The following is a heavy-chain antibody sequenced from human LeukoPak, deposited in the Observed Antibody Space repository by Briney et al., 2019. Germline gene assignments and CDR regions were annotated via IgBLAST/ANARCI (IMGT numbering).Heavy chain of an antibody. Sequence: PSQTLSLTCTVSGGSISSGGYYWSWIRQPPGKGLEWIGYIYHSGSTYYNPSLKSRVTISVDRSKNQFSLKLSSVTAADTAVYYCARVVITIFGMDVWGKGTTVTVSS. CDR2: IYHSGST. J-gene: IGHJ6*03. D-gene: IGHD3-3*01. CDR1: GGSISSGGYY. V-gene: IGHV4-30-2*01. CDR3: ARVVITIFGMDV.